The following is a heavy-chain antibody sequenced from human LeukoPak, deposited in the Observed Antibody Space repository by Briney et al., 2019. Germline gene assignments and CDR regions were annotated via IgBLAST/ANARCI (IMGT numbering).Heavy chain of an antibody. CDR2: ISAYNGNT. Sequence: GASVKVSCKASGYTFTSYGISWVRQVPGQGLEWMGWISAYNGNTNYAQKLQGRVTMTTDTSTSTAYMELRSLRSGDTAVYYCARGSPYYYDSSGLLYYFDYWGQGTLVTVSS. V-gene: IGHV1-18*01. CDR3: ARGSPYYYDSSGLLYYFDY. CDR1: GYTFTSYG. J-gene: IGHJ4*02. D-gene: IGHD3-22*01.